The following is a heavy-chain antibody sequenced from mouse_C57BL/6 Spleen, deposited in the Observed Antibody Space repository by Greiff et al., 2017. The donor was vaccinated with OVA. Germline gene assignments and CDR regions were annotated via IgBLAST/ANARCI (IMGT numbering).Heavy chain of an antibody. CDR1: GYTFTSYG. J-gene: IGHJ4*01. CDR2: IYPRSGNT. Sequence: LQESGAELARPGASVKLSCKASGYTFTSYGISWVKQRTGQGLEWIGEIYPRSGNTYYNEKFKGKATLTADKSSSTAYMELRSLTSEDSAVYFCARRDPDYYAMDYWGQGTSVTVSS. CDR3: ARRDPDYYAMDY. V-gene: IGHV1-81*01.